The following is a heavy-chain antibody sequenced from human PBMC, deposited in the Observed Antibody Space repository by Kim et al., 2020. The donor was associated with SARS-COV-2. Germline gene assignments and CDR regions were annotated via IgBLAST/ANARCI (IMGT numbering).Heavy chain of an antibody. Sequence: SETLSLTCTVSGGSVSSGSYYWSWIRQPPGKGLEWIGYIYYSGSTNYNPSLKSRVTISVDTSKNQFSLKLSSVTAADTAVYYCARDRRAVVGATNWFDPWGQGTLVTVSS. CDR1: GGSVSSGSYY. D-gene: IGHD1-26*01. CDR2: IYYSGST. J-gene: IGHJ5*02. CDR3: ARDRRAVVGATNWFDP. V-gene: IGHV4-61*01.